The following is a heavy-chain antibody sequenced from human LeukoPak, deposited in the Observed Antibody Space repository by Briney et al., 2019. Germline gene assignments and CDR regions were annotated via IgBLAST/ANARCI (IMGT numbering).Heavy chain of an antibody. CDR3: AGGQSNYNY. J-gene: IGHJ4*02. V-gene: IGHV4-39*07. CDR2: INHSGST. CDR1: GGSISSGSYY. D-gene: IGHD4-11*01. Sequence: SQTLSLTCTVSGGSISSGSYYWSWIRQPPGKGLEWIGEINHSGSTNYNPSLKSRVTISVDTSKNQFSLKLSSVTAADTAVYYCAGGQSNYNYWGQGTLVTVSS.